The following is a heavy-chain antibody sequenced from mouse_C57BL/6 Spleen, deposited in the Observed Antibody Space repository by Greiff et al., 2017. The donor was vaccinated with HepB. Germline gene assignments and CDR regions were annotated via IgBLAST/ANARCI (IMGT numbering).Heavy chain of an antibody. D-gene: IGHD1-1*01. CDR3: ARSAPYYYGSSQYYFDY. CDR2: IDPSDSYT. J-gene: IGHJ2*01. V-gene: IGHV1-59*01. Sequence: VQLQQPGAELVRPGTSVKLSCKASGYTFTSYWMHWVKQRPGQGLEWIGVIDPSDSYTNYNQKFKGKATLTVDTSSSTAYMQLSSLTSEDSAVYYCARSAPYYYGSSQYYFDYWGQGTTLTVSS. CDR1: GYTFTSYW.